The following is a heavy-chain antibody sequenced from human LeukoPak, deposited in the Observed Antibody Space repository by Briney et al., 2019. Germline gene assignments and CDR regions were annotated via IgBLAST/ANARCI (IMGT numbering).Heavy chain of an antibody. CDR3: ARLNHCSTTSCYWVDP. D-gene: IGHD2-2*01. J-gene: IGHJ5*02. CDR2: IFYSGST. CDR1: GGSISSGDYY. Sequence: PSETLSLTCNVSGGSISSGDYYWSWIRQPPGKGLEWIGYIFYSGSTYHNPSLKGRVTISVDTSKSQFSLKLRSVTAADTAVYYCARLNHCSTTSCYWVDPWGQGTLVTVSS. V-gene: IGHV4-30-4*08.